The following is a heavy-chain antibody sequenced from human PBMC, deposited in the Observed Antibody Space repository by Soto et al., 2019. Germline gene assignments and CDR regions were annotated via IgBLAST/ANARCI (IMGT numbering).Heavy chain of an antibody. CDR3: ARSQPIVVVPAAIGDFDY. V-gene: IGHV4-39*01. CDR2: IYYSGST. Sequence: SETLSFTCTVSGGSISSSSYYWGWIRQPPGKGLEWIGSIYYSGSTYYNPSLKSRVTISVDTSKNQFSLKLSSVTAADTAVYYCARSQPIVVVPAAIGDFDYWGQGTLVTVSS. CDR1: GGSISSSSYY. D-gene: IGHD2-2*01. J-gene: IGHJ4*02.